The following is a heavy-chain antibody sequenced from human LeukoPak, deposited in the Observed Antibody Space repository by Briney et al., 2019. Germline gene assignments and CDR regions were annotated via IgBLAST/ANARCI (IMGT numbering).Heavy chain of an antibody. Sequence: GGSLRLSCAASGFTVSSNYMSWVRQAPGKGLEWVANIKQDGSEKYYVDSVKGRFTISRDNAKNSLYLQMNSLRAEDTAVYYCARVRLVAGHPGYNWFDPWGQGTLVTVSS. CDR1: GFTVSSNY. CDR3: ARVRLVAGHPGYNWFDP. D-gene: IGHD6-19*01. V-gene: IGHV3-7*01. J-gene: IGHJ5*02. CDR2: IKQDGSEK.